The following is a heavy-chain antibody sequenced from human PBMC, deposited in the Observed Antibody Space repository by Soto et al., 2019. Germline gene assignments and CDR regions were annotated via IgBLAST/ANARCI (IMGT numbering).Heavy chain of an antibody. CDR1: GYIFTSYG. CDR2: ISTYNGNT. Sequence: QVQLVQSGAEVKKPGASVKVSCKASGYIFTSYGISWVRQAPGQGLEWMGRISTYNGNTKYAQKLQGRATMTTDTSAGIAYMELRSLRSSDTAVYYCASVNGQWLVSDWGQGTLVTVSS. D-gene: IGHD6-19*01. CDR3: ASVNGQWLVSD. J-gene: IGHJ1*01. V-gene: IGHV1-18*01.